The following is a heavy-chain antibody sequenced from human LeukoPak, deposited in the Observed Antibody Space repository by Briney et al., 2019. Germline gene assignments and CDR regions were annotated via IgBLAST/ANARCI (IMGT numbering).Heavy chain of an antibody. CDR1: GYTFTVYY. J-gene: IGHJ4*02. D-gene: IGHD1-1*01. CDR2: INPNSGGT. V-gene: IGHV1-2*02. CDR3: ARDFSWRATPSDY. Sequence: ASVTVSCKASGYTFTVYYMHWVRQAPGEGLEGMGWINPNSGGTNYAQKFQGRVTMTGDTSISTAYMELSRLRSDDTAVYYCARDFSWRATPSDYWGQGTLVTVSS.